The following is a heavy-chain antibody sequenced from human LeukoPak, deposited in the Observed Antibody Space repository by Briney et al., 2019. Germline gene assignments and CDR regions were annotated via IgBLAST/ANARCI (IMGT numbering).Heavy chain of an antibody. J-gene: IGHJ4*02. CDR2: IYSGGST. CDR1: GFTVSSNY. D-gene: IGHD6-13*01. V-gene: IGHV3-53*01. Sequence: GGSLRLSCAASGFTVSSNYMSWVRQAPGKGLEWVSVIYSGGSTYYADSVKGRFTISRDNSKNTLYLQMNSLRAEDTAVYYCASLYSSSWKVDYWGQGTLVTVSS. CDR3: ASLYSSSWKVDY.